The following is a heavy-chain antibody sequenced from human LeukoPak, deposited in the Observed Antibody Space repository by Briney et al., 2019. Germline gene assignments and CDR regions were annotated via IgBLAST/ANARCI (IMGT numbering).Heavy chain of an antibody. V-gene: IGHV4-39*01. D-gene: IGHD3-3*01. CDR3: VRHVKDGYIDAFWSGYQNKGSFDY. CDR2: IYYSGST. J-gene: IGHJ4*02. Sequence: SETLSLTCTVSGGSISSSSYYWGWIRQPPGKGLEWIGSIYYSGSTYYNPSLKSRVTISVDTSKNQFSLKLSSVTAADTAVYYCVRHVKDGYIDAFWSGYQNKGSFDYWGQGTLVTVSS. CDR1: GGSISSSSYY.